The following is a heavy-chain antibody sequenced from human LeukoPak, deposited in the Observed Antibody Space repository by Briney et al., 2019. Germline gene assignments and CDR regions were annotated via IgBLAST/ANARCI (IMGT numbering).Heavy chain of an antibody. CDR3: AKNLLGSAAFSWYFDL. V-gene: IGHV3-23*01. D-gene: IGHD1-26*01. CDR2: ISASGGGT. CDR1: GFTFSSVG. J-gene: IGHJ2*01. Sequence: PGGSLRRSCTASGFTFSSVGMTWVRQAPGKGLEWVTSISASGGGTVYADSVKGRVTISRDNSKNTLYLQMHSWRAEETAVYSCAKNLLGSAAFSWYFDLWGHGTLVTVSS.